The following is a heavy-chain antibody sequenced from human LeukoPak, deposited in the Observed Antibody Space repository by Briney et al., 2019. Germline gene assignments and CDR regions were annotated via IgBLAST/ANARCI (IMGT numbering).Heavy chain of an antibody. CDR1: GFIFNSYN. CDR3: ARDATLIPGTVYFDY. J-gene: IGHJ4*02. CDR2: VRHDGRNT. Sequence: GGSLRLSCAASGFIFNSYNMHWVRQAPGKGLEWVAFVRHDGRNTYYADSVKGRFTISRDNAKNSLYLQMNSLRGEDTAIYYCARDATLIPGTVYFDYWGQGALVTVSS. D-gene: IGHD2-15*01. V-gene: IGHV3-30*02.